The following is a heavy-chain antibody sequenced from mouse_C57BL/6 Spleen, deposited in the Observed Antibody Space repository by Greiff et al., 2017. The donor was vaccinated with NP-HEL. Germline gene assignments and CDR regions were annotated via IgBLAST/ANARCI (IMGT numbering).Heavy chain of an antibody. J-gene: IGHJ4*01. CDR2: IDPSDSCT. V-gene: IGHV1-50*01. CDR3: AREITTVVANYYAMDY. D-gene: IGHD1-1*01. CDR1: GYTFTSYW. Sequence: VQLQQPGAELVKPGASVKLSCKASGYTFTSYWMQWVKQRPGQGLEWIGEIDPSDSCTNYNQKFKGKATLTVDTSSSTAYMQLSSLTSEDSAVYYCAREITTVVANYYAMDYWGQGTSVTVSS.